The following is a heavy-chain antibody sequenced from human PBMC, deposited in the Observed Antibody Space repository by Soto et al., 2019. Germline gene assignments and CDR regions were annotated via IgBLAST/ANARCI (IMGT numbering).Heavy chain of an antibody. Sequence: ASGKVSCKASGGTFSSYAISWVRQAPGQGLEWMGGIIPIFGTANYAQKFQGRVTITADESTSTAYMELSSLRSEDTAVYYCASNLYYYDSSGYPQHWGQGTLVTVSS. CDR2: IIPIFGTA. CDR3: ASNLYYYDSSGYPQH. CDR1: GGTFSSYA. D-gene: IGHD3-22*01. J-gene: IGHJ1*01. V-gene: IGHV1-69*13.